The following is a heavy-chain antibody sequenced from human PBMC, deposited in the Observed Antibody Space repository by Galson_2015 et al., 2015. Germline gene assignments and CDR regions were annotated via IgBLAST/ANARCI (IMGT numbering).Heavy chain of an antibody. CDR1: GFTFTYYA. D-gene: IGHD6-19*01. V-gene: IGHV3-23*01. CDR2: ISVTGGTT. CDR3: AKNTGGSGWHDAFHI. Sequence: SLRLSCAASGFTFTYYAMTWVRQAPGKGLAWVSTISVTGGTTYYADSMRGRFTISTDNSKNTLYLQMNRLRAEDTAIYYCAKNTGGSGWHDAFHIWGQGTMVTVSS. J-gene: IGHJ3*02.